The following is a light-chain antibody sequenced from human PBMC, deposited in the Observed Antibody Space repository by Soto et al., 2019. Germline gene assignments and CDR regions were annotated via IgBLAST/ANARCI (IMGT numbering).Light chain of an antibody. V-gene: IGKV1-5*03. CDR3: QHYNSNTWT. J-gene: IGKJ1*01. CDR2: KAS. CDR1: QSISFY. Sequence: DIQMTQSPSTLSASLGDRVTITCRASQSISFYLAWYQQKPGTAPKLLIYKASSLATGVPSRFSGSGSGTEFTLTISSLQPDDFATFYCQHYNSNTWTFGQGTKVDIK.